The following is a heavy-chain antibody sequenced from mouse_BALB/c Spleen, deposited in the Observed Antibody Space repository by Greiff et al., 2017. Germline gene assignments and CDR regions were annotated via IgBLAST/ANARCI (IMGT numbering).Heavy chain of an antibody. D-gene: IGHD1-2*01. CDR3: ARSITTATGGYFDV. Sequence: EVKVVESGGGLVKPGGSLKLSCAASGFTFSSYAMSWVRQSPEKRLEWVAEISSGGSYTYYPDTVTGRFTISRDNAKNTLYLEMSSLRSEDTAMYYCARSITTATGGYFDVWGAGTTVTVSS. J-gene: IGHJ1*01. CDR2: ISSGGSYT. V-gene: IGHV5-9-4*01. CDR1: GFTFSSYA.